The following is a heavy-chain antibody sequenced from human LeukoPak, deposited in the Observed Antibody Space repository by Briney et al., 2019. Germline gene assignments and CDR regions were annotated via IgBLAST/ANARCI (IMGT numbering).Heavy chain of an antibody. D-gene: IGHD2-15*01. CDR1: GYTFTIYG. Sequence: GASVKVSCKTSGYTFTIYGISWVRQAPGQGLEWMGLISAYGNTNYAQNLQGRVTMTTDTSTSTAYMELRSLRSGDTAVYYCARGIIGYYFDYWGQGTLSPSPQ. V-gene: IGHV1-18*01. J-gene: IGHJ4*02. CDR3: ARGIIGYYFDY. CDR2: ISAYGNT.